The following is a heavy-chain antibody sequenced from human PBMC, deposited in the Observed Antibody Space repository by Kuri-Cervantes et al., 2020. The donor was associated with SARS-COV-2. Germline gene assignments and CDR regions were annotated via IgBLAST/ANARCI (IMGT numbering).Heavy chain of an antibody. J-gene: IGHJ6*02. Sequence: GESLKISCAASGFTFSSYAMHWVRQAPGKGLEWVAVISYDGSNKYYADSVKGRFTISRDNSKNTLYLQMNSLRAEDTAVYYCVRDKSDWDNYNFAMDLWGRGTTVTVSS. V-gene: IGHV3-30-3*01. CDR2: ISYDGSNK. D-gene: IGHD2-21*01. CDR3: VRDKSDWDNYNFAMDL. CDR1: GFTFSSYA.